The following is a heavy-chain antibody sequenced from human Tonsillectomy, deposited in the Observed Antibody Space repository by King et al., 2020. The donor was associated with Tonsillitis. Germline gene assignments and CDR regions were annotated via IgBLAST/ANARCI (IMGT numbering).Heavy chain of an antibody. CDR3: ARDLLTYYYDSSDYPRGNYFDY. CDR2: INSDGSST. J-gene: IGHJ4*02. Sequence: VQLVESGGALVQSGGSLRLSCAASGFTFRRYWMHWVRQAPGKGLVWVSRINSDGSSTNYADSVKGRFTISRDNAKNTRFLQMNSLRAEETAVCYCARDLLTYYYDSSDYPRGNYFDYWGQGTLVTVSS. CDR1: GFTFRRYW. V-gene: IGHV3-74*01. D-gene: IGHD3-22*01.